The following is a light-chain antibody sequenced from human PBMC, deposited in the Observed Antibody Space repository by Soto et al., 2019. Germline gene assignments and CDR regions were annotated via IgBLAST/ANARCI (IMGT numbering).Light chain of an antibody. CDR3: QQYNDWPRT. V-gene: IGKV3-15*01. J-gene: IGKJ1*01. CDR2: AAS. Sequence: MVVTQSSANLSVSPGERATLSCRASQSVSSNYLAWYQQKPGQAPRLLIYAASTRATGIPARFSGSGSGTEFTLTISSLQSEDFVVYYCQQYNDWPRTFGQGTKVDI. CDR1: QSVSSN.